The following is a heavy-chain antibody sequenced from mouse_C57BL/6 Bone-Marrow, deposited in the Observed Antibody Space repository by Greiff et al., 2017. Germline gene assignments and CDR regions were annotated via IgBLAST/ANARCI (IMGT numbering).Heavy chain of an antibody. Sequence: QVQLQQSGAELARPGASVKMSCKASGYTFTSYWMHWVKQRPGQGLEWIGEIDPSDSYTNYNQKFKGKSTLTVDKSSSTAYMQLSSLTSEDSAVYYCARDYCSSYNWCFDVWGKGTTVTVSS. CDR3: ARDYCSSYNWCFDV. CDR2: IDPSDSYT. D-gene: IGHD1-1*01. J-gene: IGHJ1*03. V-gene: IGHV1-69*01. CDR1: GYTFTSYW.